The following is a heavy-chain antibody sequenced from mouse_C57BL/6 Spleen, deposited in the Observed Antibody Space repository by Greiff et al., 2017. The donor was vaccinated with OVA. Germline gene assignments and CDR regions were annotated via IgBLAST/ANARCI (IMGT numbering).Heavy chain of an antibody. CDR1: GYTFTDYE. V-gene: IGHV1-15*01. CDR3: TRGYYYGSSYESHNFDV. CDR2: IDPETGGT. Sequence: VQLQQSGAELVRPGASVTLSCKASGYTFTDYEMHWVKQTPVHGLEWIGAIDPETGGTAYNQKFKGKAILTADKSSSTAYMELRSLTSEDSAVYYCTRGYYYGSSYESHNFDVWGTGTTVTVSS. J-gene: IGHJ1*03. D-gene: IGHD1-1*01.